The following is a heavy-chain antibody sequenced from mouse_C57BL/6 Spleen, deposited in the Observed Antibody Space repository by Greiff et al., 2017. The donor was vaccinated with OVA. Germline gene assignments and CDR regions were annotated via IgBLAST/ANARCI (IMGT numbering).Heavy chain of an antibody. CDR1: GYTFTDYY. Sequence: EVQLQQSGPVLVKPGASVKMSCKASGYTFTDYYMNWVKQSHGKSLEWIGVINPYNGGTSYNQKFKGKATLTVDKSSSTAYMELNSLTSEDSAVYYCARSTYGSSRAMDYWGQGTSVTVSS. J-gene: IGHJ4*01. V-gene: IGHV1-19*01. CDR2: INPYNGGT. CDR3: ARSTYGSSRAMDY. D-gene: IGHD1-1*01.